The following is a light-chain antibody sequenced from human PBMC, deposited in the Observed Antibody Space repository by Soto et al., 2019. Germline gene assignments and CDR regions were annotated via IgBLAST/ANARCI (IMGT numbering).Light chain of an antibody. CDR1: QSISSW. CDR2: EAS. J-gene: IGKJ4*01. Sequence: DIQMTQSPSTLSASVGDRVTITCRASQSISSWLAWYQQKPGKAPKLLIYEASTLESGVTSRFSGSGSGTEFTLTISSLQPDDFATYYCQQYNSYLTFGGGTKVEIK. CDR3: QQYNSYLT. V-gene: IGKV1-5*03.